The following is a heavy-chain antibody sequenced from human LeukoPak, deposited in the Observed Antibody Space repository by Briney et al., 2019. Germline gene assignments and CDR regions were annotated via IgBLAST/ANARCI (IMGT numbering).Heavy chain of an antibody. CDR1: GFTFSSYG. D-gene: IGHD6-19*01. V-gene: IGHV3-33*01. J-gene: IGHJ4*02. Sequence: PGRSLRLSCAASGFTFSSYGMHWVRQAPGMGLEWVAVIWYDGSNKYYADSVKGRFTISRDNSKNTLYLQMNSLRAEDTAVYYCARGAQGSSGWFFDYWGQGTLVTVSS. CDR2: IWYDGSNK. CDR3: ARGAQGSSGWFFDY.